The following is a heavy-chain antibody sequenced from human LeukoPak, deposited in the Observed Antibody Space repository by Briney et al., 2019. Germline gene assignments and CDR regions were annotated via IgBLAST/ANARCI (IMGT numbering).Heavy chain of an antibody. CDR2: ISSSSSYI. D-gene: IGHD3-9*01. CDR3: AKGANLRYFDWLHFDY. J-gene: IGHJ4*02. V-gene: IGHV3-21*01. Sequence: PGGSLRLSCAASGFTFSSYSMNWVRQAPGKGLEWVSSISSSSSYIYYADSVKDRFTISRDNAKNSLYLQMNSLRAEDTAVYYCAKGANLRYFDWLHFDYWGQGTLVTVSS. CDR1: GFTFSSYS.